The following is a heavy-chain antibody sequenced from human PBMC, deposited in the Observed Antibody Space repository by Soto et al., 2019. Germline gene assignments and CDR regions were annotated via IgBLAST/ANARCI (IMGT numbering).Heavy chain of an antibody. Sequence: EVQLVESGGGLVQPGGSLRLSCAASGFTFSSYWMHWVRQAPGKGLVWVSRINSDGSSTSYADSVKGRFTISRDNAKNTLCLQMHRLRAYGTAVYYCARGRWFGEARAAFDIWCQGTMVTVSS. J-gene: IGHJ3*02. CDR1: GFTFSSYW. D-gene: IGHD3-10*01. CDR2: INSDGSST. CDR3: ARGRWFGEARAAFDI. V-gene: IGHV3-74*01.